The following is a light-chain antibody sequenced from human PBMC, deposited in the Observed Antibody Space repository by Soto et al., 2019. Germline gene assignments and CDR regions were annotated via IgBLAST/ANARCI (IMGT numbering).Light chain of an antibody. CDR2: GTS. V-gene: IGKV1-39*01. CDR3: QQSYTTPWT. CDR1: QPIINY. J-gene: IGKJ1*01. Sequence: DIQMTQSPSSLSASVGDRVTITCRASQPIINYLNWYQQKSGRAPKLLIYGTSKLHSGVPSRFSGSGSATEFSLVISSLHPEDFGTYFCQQSYTTPWTFGRGTKVDI.